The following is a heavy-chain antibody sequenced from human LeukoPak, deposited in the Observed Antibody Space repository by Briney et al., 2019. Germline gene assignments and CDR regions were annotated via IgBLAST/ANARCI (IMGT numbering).Heavy chain of an antibody. D-gene: IGHD3-10*01. CDR3: ARDVIVRGDY. V-gene: IGHV3-48*04. J-gene: IGHJ4*02. CDR2: ISSSGNTI. Sequence: GGSLRLSCADSGFTFSNYNMNWVRQAPGKGLEWVSYISSSGNTIYYADSVKGRFTISRDNAKNSLYLQMNSLRAEDTAVYYCARDVIVRGDYWGQGTLVTVSS. CDR1: GFTFSNYN.